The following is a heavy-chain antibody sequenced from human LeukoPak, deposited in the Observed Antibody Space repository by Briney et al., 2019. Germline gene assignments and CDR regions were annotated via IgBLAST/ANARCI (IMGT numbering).Heavy chain of an antibody. Sequence: SVKVSCKASGYTFTDYYIHWVRQAPGQGLEWMGWINPNSGGTDYAQKFQGRVTMTRDTSISTAYMDLSRLRSDDTAVYYCARACFYDSSGPPDFCFDYWGQGTLVTVSS. CDR2: INPNSGGT. CDR3: ARACFYDSSGPPDFCFDY. D-gene: IGHD3-22*01. V-gene: IGHV1-2*02. J-gene: IGHJ4*02. CDR1: GYTFTDYY.